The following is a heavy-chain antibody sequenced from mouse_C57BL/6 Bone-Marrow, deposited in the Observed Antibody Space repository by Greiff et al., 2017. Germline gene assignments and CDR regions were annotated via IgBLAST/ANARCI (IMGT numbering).Heavy chain of an antibody. CDR3: ARWGYSAFAY. D-gene: IGHD2-3*01. CDR2: IHPNSGST. CDR1: GYTFTSYW. J-gene: IGHJ3*01. V-gene: IGHV1-64*01. Sequence: QVQLQQSGAELVKPGASVKLSCKASGYTFTSYWMHWVKQRPGQGLEWIGMIHPNSGSTNYNEKFKSKATLTVDKSSSTAYMQLSSLTSEDSAVYYCARWGYSAFAYWGQGTLVTVSA.